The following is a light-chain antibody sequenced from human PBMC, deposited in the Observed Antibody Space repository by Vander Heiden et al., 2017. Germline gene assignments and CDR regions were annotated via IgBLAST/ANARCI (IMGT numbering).Light chain of an antibody. CDR2: VNN. CDR1: GSNFGAGYD. V-gene: IGLV1-40*01. CDR3: QSYDSSLSGVL. Sequence: QSVLTQPPSVSGAPGQRVTISCTGSGSNFGAGYDVHCYQHLPGTAPKLLIYVNNNRPSGVPDRFSGSKSGTSASLAITGLQAEDEADYYCQSYDSSLSGVLFGGGTKLTVL. J-gene: IGLJ2*01.